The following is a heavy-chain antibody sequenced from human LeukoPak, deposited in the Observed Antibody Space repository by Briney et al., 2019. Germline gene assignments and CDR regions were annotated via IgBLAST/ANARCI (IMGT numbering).Heavy chain of an antibody. J-gene: IGHJ4*02. D-gene: IGHD6-19*01. CDR3: ARDPGTVADTYFDY. CDR1: GFTFSSYK. Sequence: GASLRLSCAASGFTFSSYKMSWVCQAPGKGLEWVSSISGDSRYIYYADSLKGRFTISRDNAKNSLHLQMNSLRAEDTAVYYSARDPGTVADTYFDYWGPGTLVTVSS. V-gene: IGHV3-21*01. CDR2: ISGDSRYI.